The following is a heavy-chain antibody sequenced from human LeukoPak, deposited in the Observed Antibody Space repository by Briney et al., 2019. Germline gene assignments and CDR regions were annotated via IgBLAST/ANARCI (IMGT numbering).Heavy chain of an antibody. J-gene: IGHJ2*01. Sequence: GGSLRLSCAASGFTVSSNYMSWVRQAPGKGLEWVSAIYSGGSTYYADSVKGRFTISRDSSKNTLYLQMNSLRAEDTAVYYCAREKKQWLGFRYFDLWGRGTLVTVSS. V-gene: IGHV3-53*01. CDR2: IYSGGST. CDR1: GFTVSSNY. D-gene: IGHD6-19*01. CDR3: AREKKQWLGFRYFDL.